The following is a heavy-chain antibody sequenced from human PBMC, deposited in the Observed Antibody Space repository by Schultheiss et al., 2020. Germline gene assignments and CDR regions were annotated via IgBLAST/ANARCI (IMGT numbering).Heavy chain of an antibody. J-gene: IGHJ4*02. CDR1: GGSFSGYY. CDR3: AGDRSRIGAPDY. Sequence: SETLSLTCAVYGGSFSGYYWSWIRQPPGKGLEWIGEINHSGSTNYNPSLKSRVTISVDTSKNQFSLKLSSVTAADTAVYYCAGDRSRIGAPDYWGQGTLVTVSS. D-gene: IGHD3-16*01. CDR2: INHSGST. V-gene: IGHV4-34*01.